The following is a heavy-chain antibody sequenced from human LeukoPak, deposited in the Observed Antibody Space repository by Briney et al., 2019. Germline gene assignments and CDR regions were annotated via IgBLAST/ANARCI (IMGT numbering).Heavy chain of an antibody. J-gene: IGHJ5*02. D-gene: IGHD3-16*02. CDR3: ARDYFTFGGVIVAS. Sequence: PGRSLRLSCAASGFTFSSYGMHWIRQAPGKGLEWVSYISSSGSTIHYADSVKGRFTISRDNAKNSLYLQMNSLRAEDTAVYYCARDYFTFGGVIVASWGQGTLVTVSS. CDR1: GFTFSSYG. CDR2: ISSSGSTI. V-gene: IGHV3-48*04.